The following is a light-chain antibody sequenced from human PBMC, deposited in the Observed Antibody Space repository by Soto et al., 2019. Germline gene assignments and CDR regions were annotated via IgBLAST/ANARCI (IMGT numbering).Light chain of an antibody. Sequence: QSALTQPASVSGSPGQSITISCTGTSSDVGGYKYVSWYQKHPGKAPKLMIYDVSNRPSGVSNRFSGSKSGNTASLTISGLQAEDEAEYYCSSYASISTVFGGGTKLTVL. CDR1: SSDVGGYKY. V-gene: IGLV2-14*01. J-gene: IGLJ2*01. CDR2: DVS. CDR3: SSYASISTV.